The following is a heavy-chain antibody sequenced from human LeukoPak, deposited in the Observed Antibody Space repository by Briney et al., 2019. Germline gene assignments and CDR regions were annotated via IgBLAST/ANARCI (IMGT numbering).Heavy chain of an antibody. CDR3: AMDYSSSGLDY. CDR1: GFTFSSYW. Sequence: PGGSLRLSCAASGFTFSSYWMSWVRHAPGKGLEWVANIKQDGSEKYYVDSVKGRFTISRDNAKNSLYLQMNSLRAEDTAVYYCAMDYSSSGLDYWGQGTLVTVSS. CDR2: IKQDGSEK. J-gene: IGHJ4*02. D-gene: IGHD6-6*01. V-gene: IGHV3-7*04.